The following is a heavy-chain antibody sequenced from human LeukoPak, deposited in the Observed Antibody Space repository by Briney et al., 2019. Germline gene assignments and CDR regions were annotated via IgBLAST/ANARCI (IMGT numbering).Heavy chain of an antibody. V-gene: IGHV3-66*01. Sequence: GGSLRLSCAASGFTVSSDYMSWVRQAPGKGLEWVSIVYSDGTTYYADSVKGRFSVSRDNAKNTLYLQMNSLRAEDTAVYYCASASSHRIAAGGDYWGQGTLVTVSS. CDR2: VYSDGTT. CDR3: ASASSHRIAAGGDY. CDR1: GFTVSSDY. J-gene: IGHJ4*02. D-gene: IGHD6-13*01.